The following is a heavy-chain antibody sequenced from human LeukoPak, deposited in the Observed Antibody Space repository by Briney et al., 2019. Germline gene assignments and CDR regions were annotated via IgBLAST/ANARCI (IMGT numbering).Heavy chain of an antibody. Sequence: GGSLRPSCAASGFTFRSHAMHWVRQPPGKGLEWVSGISAGATTTYYADSVKGHFTISRDNSKNTLYLQMNSLRVEDTAMYYCAKGPTVSTFGYWGRGTLVTVSS. CDR1: GFTFRSHA. J-gene: IGHJ4*02. D-gene: IGHD5/OR15-5a*01. CDR3: AKGPTVSTFGY. CDR2: ISAGATTT. V-gene: IGHV3-23*01.